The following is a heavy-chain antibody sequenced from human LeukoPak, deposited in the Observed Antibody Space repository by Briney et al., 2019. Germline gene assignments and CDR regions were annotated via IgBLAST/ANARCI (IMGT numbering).Heavy chain of an antibody. CDR2: IYGGGST. Sequence: GGSLRLPCAASGFTFSRNWMSWVRQAPGKGLEWVSVIYGGGSTYYADSVKGRFTISRDNAKNSLYLQMNSLRAEDTAVYYCARDGSHPRVEMATIDAFDIWGQGTMVTVSS. D-gene: IGHD5-24*01. J-gene: IGHJ3*02. V-gene: IGHV3-66*01. CDR1: GFTFSRNW. CDR3: ARDGSHPRVEMATIDAFDI.